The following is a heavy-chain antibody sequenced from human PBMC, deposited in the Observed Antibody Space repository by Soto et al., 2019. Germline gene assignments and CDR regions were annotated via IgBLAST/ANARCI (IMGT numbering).Heavy chain of an antibody. CDR1: GGSISSYY. D-gene: IGHD5-18*01. CDR2: IYYSGST. V-gene: IGHV4-59*01. CDR3: ARDRSIQLWLGELGY. Sequence: SETLSLTCTVSGGSISSYYWSWIRQPPGKGLEWIGYIYYSGSTNYNPSLKSRVTISVDTSKNQFSLQLSSVTAADTAVYYCARDRSIQLWLGELGYGGQGTLVT. J-gene: IGHJ4*02.